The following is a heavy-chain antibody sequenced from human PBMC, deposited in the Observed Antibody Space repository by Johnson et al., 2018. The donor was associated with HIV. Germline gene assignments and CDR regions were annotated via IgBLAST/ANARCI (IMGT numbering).Heavy chain of an antibody. V-gene: IGHV3-7*05. J-gene: IGHJ3*02. CDR2: IKQDGSEK. CDR3: ARRDTYYYDSTPGAFDI. D-gene: IGHD3-22*01. CDR1: GFTFSSYW. Sequence: VQLVESGGGLVQPGGSLRLSCAASGFTFSSYWMSWVRQAPGKGLEWVANIKQDGSEKYYVDSVKGRFTISSDNAKNSLYLQMNSLRAEDTAVYYCARRDTYYYDSTPGAFDIWGQGTMVTVSS.